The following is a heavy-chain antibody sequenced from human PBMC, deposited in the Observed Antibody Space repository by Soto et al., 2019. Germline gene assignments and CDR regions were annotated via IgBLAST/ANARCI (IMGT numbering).Heavy chain of an antibody. D-gene: IGHD5-18*01. CDR3: AKDHTAMVREFGY. V-gene: IGHV3-30*18. Sequence: WGSLRLSCAASGFTFISYGMHLFRHAPGKGLEWVAVISYDGSNKYYADSVKGRFTISRDNSKNTLYLQMNSLRAEDTAVYYCAKDHTAMVREFGYWGQGTLVTVSS. CDR1: GFTFISYG. CDR2: ISYDGSNK. J-gene: IGHJ4*02.